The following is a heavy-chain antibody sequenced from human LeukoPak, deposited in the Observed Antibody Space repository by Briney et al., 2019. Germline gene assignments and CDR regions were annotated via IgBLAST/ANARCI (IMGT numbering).Heavy chain of an antibody. CDR3: AREPTLLRYFDWPTHWFDP. V-gene: IGHV1-2*02. J-gene: IGHJ5*02. D-gene: IGHD3-9*01. CDR2: INPNSGGT. Sequence: ASVKVSCKSSRYTFTGYYMHWVRQAPARGLAWMGWINPNSGGTNYAQKFQGRVTITRDTSISTTYMELSRLRSDDAAVYYCAREPTLLRYFDWPTHWFDPWGQGTLVTVSS. CDR1: RYTFTGYY.